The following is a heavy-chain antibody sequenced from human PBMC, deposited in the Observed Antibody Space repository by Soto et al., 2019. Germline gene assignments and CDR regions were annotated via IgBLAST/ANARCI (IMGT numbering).Heavy chain of an antibody. CDR1: GFTFSSFW. D-gene: IGHD3-10*01. V-gene: IGHV3-7*03. Sequence: GGSLRLSCAASGFTFSSFWMSWVRQAPGKWLEWVANIKTDGSETHYVDSVKGRFTISRDNPKTSLFLQMNSLRVEDTAVYFCTSDRYPRFYHGSGSYPYYWGQGXPVTVYS. CDR2: IKTDGSET. J-gene: IGHJ4*02. CDR3: TSDRYPRFYHGSGSYPYY.